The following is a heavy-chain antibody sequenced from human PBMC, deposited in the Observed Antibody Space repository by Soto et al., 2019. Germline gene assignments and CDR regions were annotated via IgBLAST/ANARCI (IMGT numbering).Heavy chain of an antibody. D-gene: IGHD2-15*01. V-gene: IGHV1-69*13. J-gene: IGHJ3*02. CDR1: GGTFSSYA. CDR2: IIPIFGTA. Sequence: SVKVSCKASGGTFSSYAISWVRQAPGQGLEWMGGIIPIFGTANYAQKFQGRVTITADESTSTAYMELSSLRSEDTAVYYCARGYCSGGSCRRHAFDIWGQGTRVTV. CDR3: ARGYCSGGSCRRHAFDI.